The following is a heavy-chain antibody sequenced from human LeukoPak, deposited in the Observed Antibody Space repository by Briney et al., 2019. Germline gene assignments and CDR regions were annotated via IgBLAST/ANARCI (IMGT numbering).Heavy chain of an antibody. CDR3: AREVITETTLGWFDP. J-gene: IGHJ5*02. CDR2: IIPFIGAP. CDR1: GGTFRTDA. D-gene: IGHD1-7*01. Sequence: GASVKVSCKASGGTFRTDAIAWIRQAPGEGLEWMGGIIPFIGAPNFAQRFHGRVTITTDETTSTVYMESSSLRSEDTAVYYCAREVITETTLGWFDPWGQGTLITVSS. V-gene: IGHV1-69*05.